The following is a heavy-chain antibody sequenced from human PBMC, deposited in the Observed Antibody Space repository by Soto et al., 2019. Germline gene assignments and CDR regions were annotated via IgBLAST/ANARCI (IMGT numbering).Heavy chain of an antibody. Sequence: SETLSLTCTVSGGSVSSGSYYWSWVRQPPGKGLEWIGYIYYSGSTNYNPSLKSRVTISVDTSKNQFSLKLSSVTAADTAVYYCARDRGYSSSSEYYYGMDVWGQGTTVTVS. D-gene: IGHD6-6*01. CDR3: ARDRGYSSSSEYYYGMDV. CDR1: GGSVSSGSYY. V-gene: IGHV4-61*01. J-gene: IGHJ6*02. CDR2: IYYSGST.